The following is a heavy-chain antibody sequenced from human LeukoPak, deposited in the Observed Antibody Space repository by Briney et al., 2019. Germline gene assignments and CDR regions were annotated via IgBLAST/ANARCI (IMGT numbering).Heavy chain of an antibody. V-gene: IGHV3-23*01. J-gene: IGHJ5*01. D-gene: IGHD2-21*01. CDR2: ISGTGGAT. CDR1: GFSFWDYA. Sequence: GGSLRISCVASGFSFWDYAISWVPQAPGKGPQWVSQISGTGGATWYAGFARDRFTISRDNSKKTLYLQMSGLRVEDTAMYYCVKDPRDTYGTNWFVSWGQGTLLIVSS. CDR3: VKDPRDTYGTNWFVS.